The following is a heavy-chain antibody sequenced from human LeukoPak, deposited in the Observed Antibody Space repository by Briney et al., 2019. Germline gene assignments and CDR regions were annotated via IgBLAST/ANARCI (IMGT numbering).Heavy chain of an antibody. CDR2: ISSSSSYI. J-gene: IGHJ5*02. D-gene: IGHD1-26*01. Sequence: EGSLRLSCAASGFTFSSYSMNWVRQAPGKGLEWVSSISSSSSYIYYADSVKGRFTISRDNAKNSLYLQMNSLRAEDTAVYYCARDPVEIVGASWFDPWGQGTLVTVSS. CDR1: GFTFSSYS. CDR3: ARDPVEIVGASWFDP. V-gene: IGHV3-21*01.